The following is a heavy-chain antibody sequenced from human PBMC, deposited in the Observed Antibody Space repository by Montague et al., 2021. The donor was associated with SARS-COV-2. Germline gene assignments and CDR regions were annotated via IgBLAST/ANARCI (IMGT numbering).Heavy chain of an antibody. J-gene: IGHJ4*02. Sequence: TLSLTCTVSGGSISSCCYYWSWIRQPAGKGLEWNVRNNASGSTNSTPSLKSRVTISVDTSKNPLSLKLSSVTAADTAVYYCARVVGFDFDYWGQGTLVTVSS. CDR1: GGSISSCCYY. D-gene: IGHD2-21*01. V-gene: IGHV4-61*02. CDR2: NNASGST. CDR3: ARVVGFDFDY.